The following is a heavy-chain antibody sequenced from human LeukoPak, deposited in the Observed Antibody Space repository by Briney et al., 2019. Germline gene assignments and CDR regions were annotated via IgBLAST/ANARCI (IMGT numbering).Heavy chain of an antibody. V-gene: IGHV4-30-4*01. J-gene: IGHJ6*02. CDR2: IYYSGST. D-gene: IGHD6-19*01. Sequence: SQTLSLTCTVSGGSISSGDYYWSWLRQPPGKGLEWIGYIYYSGSTYYNPSLKSRFTISVDTSKNQFSLKLSSVTAADTAVYYCARVAVAGPHYYYGMDVWGQGTTVTVSS. CDR1: GGSISSGDYY. CDR3: ARVAVAGPHYYYGMDV.